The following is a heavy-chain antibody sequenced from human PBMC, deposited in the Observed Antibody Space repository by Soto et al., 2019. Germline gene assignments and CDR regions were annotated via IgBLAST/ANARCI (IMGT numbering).Heavy chain of an antibody. J-gene: IGHJ6*02. Sequence: QVQLVESGGGVVQPGRSLRLSCAASGFTFSSYGMHWVRQAPGKGLEWVAVIWYDGSNKYYADSVKGRFTISRNNSKNTVYLQMNSLRAEDTAVYYCARVKRSGWPVYYYYYYGMDVWGQGTTVTVSS. CDR3: ARVKRSGWPVYYYYYYGMDV. CDR2: IWYDGSNK. V-gene: IGHV3-33*01. D-gene: IGHD6-19*01. CDR1: GFTFSSYG.